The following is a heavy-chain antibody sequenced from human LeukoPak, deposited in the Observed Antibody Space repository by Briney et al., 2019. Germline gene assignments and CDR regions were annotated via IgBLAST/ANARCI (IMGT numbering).Heavy chain of an antibody. CDR3: TRDVREAYDI. J-gene: IGHJ3*02. V-gene: IGHV3-7*01. Sequence: GGYLRLSCEASGFRFGGFWMNWVRQAPGKGPERVANINQDGSEKLYVDSVKGRFTISRDNAKNSLYLQMNSLRVEDTAVYYCTRDVREAYDIWGHGTMVTVSS. CDR2: INQDGSEK. D-gene: IGHD3-16*01. CDR1: GFRFGGFW.